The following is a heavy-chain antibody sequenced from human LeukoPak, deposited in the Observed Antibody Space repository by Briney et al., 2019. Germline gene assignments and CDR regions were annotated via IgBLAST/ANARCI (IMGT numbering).Heavy chain of an antibody. CDR1: GYTFTGYY. V-gene: IGHV1-2*02. CDR2: INPNSGGT. CDR3: ARSEDFCTGGVCYFH. Sequence: ASVKVSCKASGYTFTGYYMHWVRQAPGQGLEGMGWINPNSGGTNYAQKFQGRVTMTRDTSISAAYMELSRLRSDDTAVYYCARSEDFCTGGVCYFHWGQGTLVTVSS. D-gene: IGHD2-8*02. J-gene: IGHJ4*02.